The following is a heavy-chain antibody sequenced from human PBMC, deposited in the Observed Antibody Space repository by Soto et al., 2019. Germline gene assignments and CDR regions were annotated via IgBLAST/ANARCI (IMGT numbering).Heavy chain of an antibody. D-gene: IGHD5-18*01. CDR3: ATSRGYSYEY. CDR1: GFTFSNYW. CDR2: IRPDGNEQ. Sequence: VQLVESGGDLVQPGGSLRLSCAASGFTFSNYWMSWVRQAPGKGLEWVANIRPDGNEQHYVDSVKGRFIFSTDNAKSSLSLPMNNLRVEDTAVYYSATSRGYSYEYWGQGTLVTVSS. J-gene: IGHJ4*02. V-gene: IGHV3-7*05.